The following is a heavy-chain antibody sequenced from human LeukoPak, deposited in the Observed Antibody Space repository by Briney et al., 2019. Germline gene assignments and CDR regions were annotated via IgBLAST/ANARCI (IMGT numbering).Heavy chain of an antibody. CDR2: TKQDGSEK. D-gene: IGHD2-15*01. CDR1: GFTFSNYW. Sequence: GGSLRLSCAASGFTFSNYWMSWVRQAPGKGLEWVANTKQDGSEKSYVGSVTGRFTISRDNAKNSLYMQMNSLRAEDTAVYYCVRQRRYCSGDSCYQRTFDYWGQGTLVTVSS. J-gene: IGHJ4*02. V-gene: IGHV3-7*01. CDR3: VRQRRYCSGDSCYQRTFDY.